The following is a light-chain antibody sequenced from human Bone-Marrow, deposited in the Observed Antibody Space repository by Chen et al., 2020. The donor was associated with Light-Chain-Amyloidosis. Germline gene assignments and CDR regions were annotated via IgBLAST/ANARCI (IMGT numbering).Light chain of an antibody. V-gene: IGLV6-57*01. J-gene: IGLJ3*02. CDR2: EDD. Sequence: NFMLTQPHSVSESPGTPVIISCTRSSGSIATNYVQWYQQRPGSSPTTVIYEDDQRPSGVPDRFSGSIDRSSNSASLTISGLKTEDEAEYYCQSYQGSSQGVFGGGTKLTVL. CDR3: QSYQGSSQGV. CDR1: SGSIATNY.